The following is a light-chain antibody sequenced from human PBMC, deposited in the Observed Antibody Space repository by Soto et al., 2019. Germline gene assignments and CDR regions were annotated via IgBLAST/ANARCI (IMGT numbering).Light chain of an antibody. J-gene: IGLJ3*02. Sequence: QSVLTQPPSVSGAPGQRVTISCTGSSSNIGAGYDVHWYQQLPRTAPKLLIFSDYQRPSGVPDRFSGSKSGTSASLAISGLQSEDEADYYCASWDDSLNGWLFGGGTKLTVL. CDR1: SSNIGAGYD. CDR2: SDY. V-gene: IGLV1-40*01. CDR3: ASWDDSLNGWL.